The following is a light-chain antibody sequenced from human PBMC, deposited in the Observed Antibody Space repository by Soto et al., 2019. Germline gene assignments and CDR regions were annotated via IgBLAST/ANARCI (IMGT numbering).Light chain of an antibody. V-gene: IGKV1-6*01. J-gene: IGKJ1*01. CDR2: AAS. Sequence: IQMTQSPSSLSASVEDRVIITCRASQSISNHLNWYQQKSGKAPKLLIYAASSLQSGVPSRFSGSGSGTDFTLTISSLQPEDFATYYCLQDYNYPVTFGQGTKVDIK. CDR1: QSISNH. CDR3: LQDYNYPVT.